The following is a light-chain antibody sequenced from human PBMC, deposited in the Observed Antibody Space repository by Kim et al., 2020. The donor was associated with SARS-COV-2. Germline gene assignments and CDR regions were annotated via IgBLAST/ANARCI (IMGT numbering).Light chain of an antibody. CDR1: QSISSY. J-gene: IGKJ3*01. CDR3: QQSYSTPLFT. Sequence: SVGDRVTITWRASQSISSYLNLYQQKPGKAPKLLIYAASSLQSGVPSRFSGSGSGTDFALTISSLQPEDFATYYCQQSYSTPLFTFGPGTKVDIK. V-gene: IGKV1-39*01. CDR2: AAS.